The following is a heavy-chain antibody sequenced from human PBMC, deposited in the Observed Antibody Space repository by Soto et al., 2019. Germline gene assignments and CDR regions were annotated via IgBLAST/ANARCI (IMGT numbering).Heavy chain of an antibody. D-gene: IGHD6-13*01. Sequence: SETLSLTCIVSGGSISEKYWNWVRQPPGKGLEWIGLIFANGHTDYNPSLKSRATMSVDASKNQFSLRLTSMTAADTAVYYCVASLAASGLNWLDPWGRGTLVTVSS. J-gene: IGHJ5*02. CDR3: VASLAASGLNWLDP. V-gene: IGHV4-4*07. CDR2: IFANGHT. CDR1: GGSISEKY.